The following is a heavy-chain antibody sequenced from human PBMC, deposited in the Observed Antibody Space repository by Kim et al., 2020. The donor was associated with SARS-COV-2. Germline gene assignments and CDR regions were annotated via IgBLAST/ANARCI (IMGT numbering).Heavy chain of an antibody. CDR3: AIRSGWPYWYFDL. V-gene: IGHV4-34*01. CDR1: GGSFSGYY. CDR2: INHSGST. Sequence: SETLSLTCAVYGGSFSGYYWSWIRQPPGKGLEWIGEINHSGSTNYNPSLKSRVTISVDTSKNQFSLKLSSVTAADTAVYYCAIRSGWPYWYFDLWGRGTLVTVSS. D-gene: IGHD6-19*01. J-gene: IGHJ2*01.